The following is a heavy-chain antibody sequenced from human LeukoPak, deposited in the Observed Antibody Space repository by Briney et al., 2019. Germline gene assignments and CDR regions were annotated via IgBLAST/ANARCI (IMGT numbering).Heavy chain of an antibody. D-gene: IGHD3-22*01. CDR2: IYSDDTT. V-gene: IGHV3-53*01. CDR1: RFTVSRKY. Sequence: PGGSLRLSCAASRFTVSRKYMSWVRQAPGKGLEWVSVIYSDDTTYYADSVKGRFTVSRDNSKNTLFLQMNSLRAEDTAVYYCAREYSSSFHAFDVWGQGTMVTVSS. CDR3: AREYSSSFHAFDV. J-gene: IGHJ3*01.